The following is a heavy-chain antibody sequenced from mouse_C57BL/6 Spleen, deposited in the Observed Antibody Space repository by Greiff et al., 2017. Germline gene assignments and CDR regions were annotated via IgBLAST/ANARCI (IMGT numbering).Heavy chain of an antibody. CDR3: ARALYGSTPYYAMDY. Sequence: EVNLVESGGGLVKPGGSLKLSCAASGFTFSSYAMSWVRQTPEKRLEWVATISDGGSYTYYPDNVKGRFTISRDNAKNNLYLQMSHLKSEDTAMYYCARALYGSTPYYAMDYWGQGSSVTVSS. CDR2: ISDGGSYT. J-gene: IGHJ4*01. V-gene: IGHV5-4*03. D-gene: IGHD1-1*01. CDR1: GFTFSSYA.